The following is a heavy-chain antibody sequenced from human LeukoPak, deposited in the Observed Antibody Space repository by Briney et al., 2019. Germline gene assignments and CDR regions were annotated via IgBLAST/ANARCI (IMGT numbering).Heavy chain of an antibody. CDR1: GYTFTGYY. V-gene: IGHV1-2*02. J-gene: IGHJ4*02. CDR3: ARVYRALDY. Sequence: ASVKVSCKASGYTFTGYYMHWVRQAPGQGLEWMGWINPNSGGTKYAQKFQGRVTMTRDSSISTVYMDLSRLRSDDTAVFYCARVYRALDYWGQGTPVTVSS. CDR2: INPNSGGT.